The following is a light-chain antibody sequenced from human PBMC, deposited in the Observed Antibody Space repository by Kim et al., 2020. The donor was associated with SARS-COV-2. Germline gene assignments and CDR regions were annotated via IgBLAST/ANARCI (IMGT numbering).Light chain of an antibody. J-gene: IGKJ1*01. CDR1: QIIDSW. CDR2: KAS. CDR3: QEYNSQGT. V-gene: IGKV1-5*03. Sequence: SASVGDTVTITCRASQIIDSWLAWFQKKPGRAPKLLIYKASTFETGVPSRFSGSGSGTEFTLTITSLQPDDFATYYCQEYNSQGTFGQGTKVEVK.